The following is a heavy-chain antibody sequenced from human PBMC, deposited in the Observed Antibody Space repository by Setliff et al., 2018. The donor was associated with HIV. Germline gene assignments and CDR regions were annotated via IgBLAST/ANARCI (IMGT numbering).Heavy chain of an antibody. CDR2: IKSKTDGGTT. CDR1: GFTFNNAW. CDR3: SGWKGDYYDSSGINGY. J-gene: IGHJ4*02. V-gene: IGHV3-15*01. D-gene: IGHD3-22*01. Sequence: GGSLRLSCAASGFTFNNAWMSWVRQAPGKGLEWVGRIKSKTDGGTTDYTAPVKGRFTISRDDSKNTAYLQMNSLKTDDTAMYYCSGWKGDYYDSSGINGYWGQGTLVTVSS.